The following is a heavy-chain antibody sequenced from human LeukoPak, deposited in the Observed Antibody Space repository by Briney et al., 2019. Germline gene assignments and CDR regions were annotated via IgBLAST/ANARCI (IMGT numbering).Heavy chain of an antibody. CDR3: ARRHSSGWLDY. CDR1: GLTFSSYA. J-gene: IGHJ4*02. V-gene: IGHV3-30-3*01. CDR2: ISYDGSNK. D-gene: IGHD6-19*01. Sequence: PGGSLRLSCAASGLTFSSYAMHWVRQAPGKGLEWVAVISYDGSNKYYADSVKGRFTISRDNSKNTLYLQMNSLRAEDTAVYYCARRHSSGWLDYWGQGTLVTVSS.